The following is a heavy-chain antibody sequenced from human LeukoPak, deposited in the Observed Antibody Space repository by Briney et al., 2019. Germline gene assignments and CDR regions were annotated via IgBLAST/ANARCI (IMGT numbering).Heavy chain of an antibody. CDR2: IHYRGNT. Sequence: PSETLSLTCTVSGGSISSYYWSWIRQHPGKGLEWIGYIHYRGNTYYNPSLESRVTVSADTSKNQFSLKLSSVTAADTAVYYCAREKAYDSSVSYSNPFDFWGLGTLVTVSS. J-gene: IGHJ4*02. D-gene: IGHD3-22*01. CDR1: GGSISSYY. V-gene: IGHV4-59*06. CDR3: AREKAYDSSVSYSNPFDF.